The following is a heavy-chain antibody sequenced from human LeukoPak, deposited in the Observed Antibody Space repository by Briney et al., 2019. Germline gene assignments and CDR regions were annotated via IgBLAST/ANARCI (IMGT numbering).Heavy chain of an antibody. J-gene: IGHJ4*02. Sequence: GGSLRLSCAASGFIFSSYEMNWVRQAPGKGLEWVSYISSSGITTYYADSVKGRFTISRDNAKNSLYLQMNSLKTEDTAVYYCTRDHRHYYDSSGYYYAIYYWGQGTLVTVSS. CDR2: ISSSGITT. D-gene: IGHD3-22*01. CDR3: TRDHRHYYDSSGYYYAIYY. CDR1: GFIFSSYE. V-gene: IGHV3-48*03.